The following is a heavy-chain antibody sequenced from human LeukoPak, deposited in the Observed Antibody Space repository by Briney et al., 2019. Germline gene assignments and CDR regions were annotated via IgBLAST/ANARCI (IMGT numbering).Heavy chain of an antibody. CDR1: GYTFTSYY. CDR2: INPSGGNT. CDR3: ARGETGTWLDY. V-gene: IGHV1-46*03. D-gene: IGHD1-1*01. J-gene: IGHJ4*02. Sequence: ASVKVSCKASGYTFTSYYIHWVRQAPGQGLEWMGIINPSGGNTSYSQKFQGRVTMTRDTSTTTVYMDLSSLRSEDTAVYYCARGETGTWLDYWGQGTLVTVSS.